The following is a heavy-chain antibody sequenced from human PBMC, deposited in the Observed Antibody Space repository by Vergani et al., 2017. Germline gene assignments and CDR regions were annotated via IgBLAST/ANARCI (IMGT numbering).Heavy chain of an antibody. Sequence: QAQLQESGPGLVKPSETLSLTCHVFGVSVTDYNCNWIRQAPGKGLEWIGSLSTTGGATHASHNPSLKSRVSVSVDTSKSQFSLRLTSGTAADSAIYYXAGDTHSWQRADRWGGGLLVSVSS. V-gene: IGHV4-59*02. J-gene: IGHJ5*02. D-gene: IGHD6-13*01. CDR1: GVSVTDYN. CDR2: LSTTGGA. CDR3: AGDTHSWQRADR.